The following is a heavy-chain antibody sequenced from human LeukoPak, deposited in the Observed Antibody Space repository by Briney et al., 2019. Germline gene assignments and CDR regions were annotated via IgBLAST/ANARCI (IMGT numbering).Heavy chain of an antibody. Sequence: GGSLRLSCSASGFTFSSYAMRWVRQAPGKGLEYVSAISSNGGSTYYADSVKGRFTISRDNSKNTLYLQMSSLRAEDTAVYYCVKDSSSWVFDYWGQGTLVTVSS. CDR2: ISSNGGST. CDR3: VKDSSSWVFDY. CDR1: GFTFSSYA. D-gene: IGHD6-13*01. J-gene: IGHJ4*02. V-gene: IGHV3-64D*09.